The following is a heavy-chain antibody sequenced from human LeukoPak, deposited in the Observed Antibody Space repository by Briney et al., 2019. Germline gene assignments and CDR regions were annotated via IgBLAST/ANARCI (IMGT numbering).Heavy chain of an antibody. CDR2: IIPIFGTA. D-gene: IGHD3-22*01. Sequence: GSSVKVSCKASEGTFSSYAISWVRQAPGQGLEWMGGIIPIFGTANYAQKFQGRVTITADESTSTAYMELSSLRSEDTAVYYCARAPNYYDSSGYTTLFDYWGQGTLVTVSS. J-gene: IGHJ4*02. CDR1: EGTFSSYA. CDR3: ARAPNYYDSSGYTTLFDY. V-gene: IGHV1-69*01.